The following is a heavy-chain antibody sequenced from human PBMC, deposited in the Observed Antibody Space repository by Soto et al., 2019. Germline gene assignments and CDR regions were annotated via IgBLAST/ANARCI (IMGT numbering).Heavy chain of an antibody. Sequence: EVQLVESGGGLVQPGGSLRLSCAASGFTFSSYWMSWVRQAPGKGLEWVANIKQDGSEKYYVDSVKGRFTISRDNAKNSLYLQMNSLRAEDTAVYYCAREMATINNWFDPWGQGTLVTVSS. CDR2: IKQDGSEK. V-gene: IGHV3-7*03. D-gene: IGHD5-12*01. J-gene: IGHJ5*02. CDR3: AREMATINNWFDP. CDR1: GFTFSSYW.